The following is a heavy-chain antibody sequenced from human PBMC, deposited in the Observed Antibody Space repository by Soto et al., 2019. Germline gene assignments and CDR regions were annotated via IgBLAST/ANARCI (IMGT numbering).Heavy chain of an antibody. Sequence: LSLTCAVSGGSISSGGYSWNWIRQPPGKGLEWIGYIYHSGSTLYNPSLKSRVTISVDKSKNQFSLKLTSVTAADTAVYYCARDQLEGNWFYPWGQGALVTVSS. CDR2: IYHSGST. V-gene: IGHV4-30-2*01. J-gene: IGHJ5*02. D-gene: IGHD1-1*01. CDR1: GGSISSGGYS. CDR3: ARDQLEGNWFYP.